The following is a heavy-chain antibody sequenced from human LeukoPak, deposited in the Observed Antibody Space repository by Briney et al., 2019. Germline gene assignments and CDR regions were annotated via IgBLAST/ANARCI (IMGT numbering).Heavy chain of an antibody. J-gene: IGHJ4*02. Sequence: PGGSLRLSCVASGFTFRNYWMTWVRQAPGKGLEWVANINQEGNDKYYVDSVKGRFTISRDNTKNSLFLQMNSLRAEDTAVYYCVVTRTRGDHWGQGTLVTVCS. D-gene: IGHD2-21*01. V-gene: IGHV3-7*03. CDR3: VVTRTRGDH. CDR2: INQEGNDK. CDR1: GFTFRNYW.